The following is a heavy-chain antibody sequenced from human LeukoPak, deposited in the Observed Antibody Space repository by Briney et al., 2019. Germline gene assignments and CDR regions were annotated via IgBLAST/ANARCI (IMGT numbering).Heavy chain of an antibody. CDR2: ISGSGGST. J-gene: IGHJ4*02. Sequence: AGGSLRLSCAASGFTFSSYAMSWVRQASGKGLEWVSAISGSGGSTYYADSVKGRFTISRDNSKNTLYLQMNSLRAEDTAVYYCAKGMELLQDFPFDYWGQGTLVTVSS. CDR1: GFTFSSYA. CDR3: AKGMELLQDFPFDY. D-gene: IGHD2-15*01. V-gene: IGHV3-23*01.